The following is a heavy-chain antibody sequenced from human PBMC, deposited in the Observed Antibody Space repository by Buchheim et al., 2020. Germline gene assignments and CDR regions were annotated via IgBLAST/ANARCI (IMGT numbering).Heavy chain of an antibody. J-gene: IGHJ4*02. CDR1: GGSLSNYF. CDR2: SDYSGRT. V-gene: IGHV4-59*01. D-gene: IGHD3-22*01. Sequence: QVQLQESGPGLVKPSETLSLTCSVSGGSLSNYFWSWIRQPPGKGLEWIGNSDYSGRTNYNPSLKSRVIMSVDLSKNHFSLNLAAVTAADTAVYYCARRFYYDGVDFWGQGTL. CDR3: ARRFYYDGVDF.